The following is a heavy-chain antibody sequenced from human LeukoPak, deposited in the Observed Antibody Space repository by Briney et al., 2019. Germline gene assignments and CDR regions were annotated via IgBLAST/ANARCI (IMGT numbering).Heavy chain of an antibody. Sequence: SETLSLTCTVSGGSISSYYWSWIRQPPGKGLEWIGYIYYSGSTNYNPSLKSRVTISVDTSKNQFSLKLSSVAAADTAVYYCARTARITMVRGAPYYMDVWGKGTTVTVSS. J-gene: IGHJ6*03. V-gene: IGHV4-59*01. D-gene: IGHD3-10*01. CDR2: IYYSGST. CDR3: ARTARITMVRGAPYYMDV. CDR1: GGSISSYY.